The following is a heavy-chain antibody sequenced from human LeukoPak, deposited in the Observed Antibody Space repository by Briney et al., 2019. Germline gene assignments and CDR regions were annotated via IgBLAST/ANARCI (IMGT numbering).Heavy chain of an antibody. V-gene: IGHV3-9*01. CDR1: GFTFDDYA. Sequence: GGSLRLSCAASGFTFDDYAMHWVRQAPGKGLEWVSGISWNSGSIGYADSVKGRFTISRDNAKNSLYLQMNSLRAEDTALYYCAKSARRSGSSIVGDYWGQGTLVTVSS. CDR2: ISWNSGSI. D-gene: IGHD3-10*01. CDR3: AKSARRSGSSIVGDY. J-gene: IGHJ4*02.